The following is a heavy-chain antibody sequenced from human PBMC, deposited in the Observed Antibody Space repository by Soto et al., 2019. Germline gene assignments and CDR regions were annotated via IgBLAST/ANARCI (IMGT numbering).Heavy chain of an antibody. CDR2: IYTGGNT. CDR3: ARVTTFYDILTSSYALNYFDY. CDR1: GFSVTSNY. D-gene: IGHD3-9*01. Sequence: GGSLRLSCAASGFSVTSNYMTWVRQAPGKGLECVSVIYTGGNTYYPDSVKGRFTISSDNSKNTLFLQMNNLRAEDTAVYYCARVTTFYDILTSSYALNYFDYWGQGTRVTVSS. V-gene: IGHV3-53*01. J-gene: IGHJ4*02.